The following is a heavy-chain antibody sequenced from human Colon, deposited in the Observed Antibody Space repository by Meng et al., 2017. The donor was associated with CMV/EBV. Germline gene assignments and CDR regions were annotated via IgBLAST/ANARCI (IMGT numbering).Heavy chain of an antibody. J-gene: IGHJ3*01. CDR3: ARKSTVFGVAGEEAFDV. V-gene: IGHV3-30*04. CDR1: GFTFSSYK. Sequence: GESLKISCGGSGFTFSSYKIIWVRQAPGKGLEWVAVISHDGKNRYYADSVKGRFTISRDNSNNTVSLQVNDLKAEDTAVYYCARKSTVFGVAGEEAFDVWGQGALVTVSS. CDR2: ISHDGKNR. D-gene: IGHD3-3*01.